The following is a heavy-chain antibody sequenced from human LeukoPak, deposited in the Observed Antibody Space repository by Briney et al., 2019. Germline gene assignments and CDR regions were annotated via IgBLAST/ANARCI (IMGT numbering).Heavy chain of an antibody. D-gene: IGHD3-22*01. V-gene: IGHV4-59*12. CDR3: ARDPARNLGSGHLDWYFDL. Sequence: PSETLSLTCTVSGGSISTSYWSWIRQPPGKGLEWIGYIFYSGSTDSNTSLKSRVTISVEMSTNQVSLKLRPVTAADTAVYYCARDPARNLGSGHLDWYFDLWGRGTLVTVSP. CDR1: GGSISTSY. J-gene: IGHJ2*01. CDR2: IFYSGST.